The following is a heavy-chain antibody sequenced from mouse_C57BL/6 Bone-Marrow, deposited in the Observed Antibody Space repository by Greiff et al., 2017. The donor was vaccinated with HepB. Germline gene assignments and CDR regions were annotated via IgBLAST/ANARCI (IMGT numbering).Heavy chain of an antibody. D-gene: IGHD1-1*01. CDR3: ARGGVTTVVATYYAMDY. V-gene: IGHV1-64*01. CDR2: IHPNSGST. Sequence: VQLQQPGAELVKPGASVKLSCKASGYTFTSYWMHWVKQRPGQGLEWIGMIHPNSGSTNYNEKFKSKATLTVDKSSSTAYMQLSSLTSEDSAVYYCARGGVTTVVATYYAMDYWGQGTSVTVSS. J-gene: IGHJ4*01. CDR1: GYTFTSYW.